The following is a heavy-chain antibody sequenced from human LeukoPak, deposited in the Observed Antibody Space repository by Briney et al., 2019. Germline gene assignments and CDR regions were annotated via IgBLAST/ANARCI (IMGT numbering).Heavy chain of an antibody. CDR3: ARVVLRYFDWLLPHNGYGMDV. CDR2: IYYSGST. V-gene: IGHV4-39*07. J-gene: IGHJ6*02. D-gene: IGHD3-9*01. CDR1: GGSISSSSYY. Sequence: SETLSLTCTVSGGSISSSSYYWGWIRQPPGKGLEWIGSIYYSGSTYYNPSLKSRVTISVDTSKNQFSLKLSSVTAADTAVYYCARVVLRYFDWLLPHNGYGMDVWGQGTTVTVSS.